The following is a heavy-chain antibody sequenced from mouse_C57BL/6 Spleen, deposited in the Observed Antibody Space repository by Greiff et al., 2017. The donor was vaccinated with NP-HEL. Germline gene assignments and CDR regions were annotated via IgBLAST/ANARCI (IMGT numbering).Heavy chain of an antibody. Sequence: QVQLKQPGAELVRPGSSVKLSCKASGYTFTSYWMHWVKQRPIQGLEWIGNIDPSDSETHYNQKFKDKATLTVDKSSSTAYMQLSSLTSEDSAVYYCASGGTDWYFDVWGTGTTVTVSS. V-gene: IGHV1-52*01. CDR2: IDPSDSET. J-gene: IGHJ1*03. CDR1: GYTFTSYW. CDR3: ASGGTDWYFDV. D-gene: IGHD2-14*01.